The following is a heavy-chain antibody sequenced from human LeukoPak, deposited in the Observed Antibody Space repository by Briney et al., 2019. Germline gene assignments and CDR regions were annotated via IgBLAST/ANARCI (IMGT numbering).Heavy chain of an antibody. CDR1: GYSISSGYY. CDR2: IYHSGST. J-gene: IGHJ5*02. CDR3: ARHGSGSYLRGYWFDP. D-gene: IGHD1-26*01. V-gene: IGHV4-38-2*02. Sequence: KPSETLSLTCTVSGYSISSGYYWGWIRQPPGKGLEWIGSIYHSGSTYYNPSLKSRVTISVDTSKNQFSLKLSSVTAADTAVYYCARHGSGSYLRGYWFDPWGQGTLVTVSS.